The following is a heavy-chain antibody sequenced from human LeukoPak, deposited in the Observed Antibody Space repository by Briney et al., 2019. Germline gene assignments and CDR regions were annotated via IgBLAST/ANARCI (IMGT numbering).Heavy chain of an antibody. CDR3: ARDRDGGSYSHAFDI. Sequence: PGGSLRLSCAASGFTFSSYEMNWVRQAPGKGLEWVSYISSSGSTIYYADSVKGRFTISRDNAKNSLYLQMNSLRAEDTAVYYCARDRDGGSYSHAFDIWGQGTMVTVSS. CDR2: ISSSGSTI. CDR1: GFTFSSYE. D-gene: IGHD1-26*01. V-gene: IGHV3-48*03. J-gene: IGHJ3*02.